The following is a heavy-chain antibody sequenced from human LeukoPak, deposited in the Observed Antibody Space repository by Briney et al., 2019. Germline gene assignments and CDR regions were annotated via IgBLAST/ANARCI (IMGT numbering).Heavy chain of an antibody. Sequence: GRSLRLSCAASGFTFDDYAMHWVRQAPGKGLEWVSGISWNSGSIGYADSVKGRFTISRDNAKNPLYLQMNSLRAGDTALYYCAKDIGSGYERYYYGMDVWGQGTTVTVSS. D-gene: IGHD5-12*01. J-gene: IGHJ6*02. CDR3: AKDIGSGYERYYYGMDV. CDR2: ISWNSGSI. V-gene: IGHV3-9*01. CDR1: GFTFDDYA.